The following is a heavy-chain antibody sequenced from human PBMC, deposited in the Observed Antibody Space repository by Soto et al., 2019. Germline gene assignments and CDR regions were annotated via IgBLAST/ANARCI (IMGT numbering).Heavy chain of an antibody. CDR3: ARAMGIMGPTTAAFFDY. J-gene: IGHJ4*02. V-gene: IGHV3-30-3*01. D-gene: IGHD1-26*01. CDR1: GFTFSSYT. CDR2: VSNDGSNK. Sequence: QVQLVESGGGVVQPGRSLRLSCAASGFTFSSYTMHWVRQAPGKGLEWVAFVSNDGSNKYYADSVKGRFTMSRDNSKNPLYLQMNILRAEDTAVYYCARAMGIMGPTTAAFFDYWGQGTLVTVSS.